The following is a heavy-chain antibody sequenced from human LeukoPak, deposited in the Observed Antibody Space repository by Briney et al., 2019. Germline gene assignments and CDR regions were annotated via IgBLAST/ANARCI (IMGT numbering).Heavy chain of an antibody. CDR3: ARGSGLCSSTSCYFGFLGY. CDR1: GYTFTGYY. V-gene: IGHV1-2*02. J-gene: IGHJ4*02. D-gene: IGHD2-2*01. CDR2: INPNSGGT. Sequence: GASVKVSCKASGYTFTGYYMHWVRQAPGQGLEWMGWINPNSGGTNYAQKFQGRVTMTRDTSISTAYMELSRLRSDDTAVYYCARGSGLCSSTSCYFGFLGYWGQGTLVTVSS.